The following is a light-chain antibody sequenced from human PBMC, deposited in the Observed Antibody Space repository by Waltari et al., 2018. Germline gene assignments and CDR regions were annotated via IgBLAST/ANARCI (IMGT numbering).Light chain of an antibody. V-gene: IGKV3-15*01. CDR1: QSVSSN. CDR3: QQYNNWPPYT. Sequence: EIVMTQSPATLSVSPGERATPSCRASQSVSSNLAWYQQNPGQAPRLLIYGASTRATGIPARFSGSGSGTEFTLTISSLQSEGFAVYYCQQYNNWPPYTFGQGTKLEIK. CDR2: GAS. J-gene: IGKJ2*01.